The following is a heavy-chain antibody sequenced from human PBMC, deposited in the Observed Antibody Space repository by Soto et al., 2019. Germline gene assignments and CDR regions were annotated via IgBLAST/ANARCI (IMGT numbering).Heavy chain of an antibody. CDR2: INPNSGGT. D-gene: IGHD3-3*02. V-gene: IGHV1-2*02. J-gene: IGHJ5*02. CDR1: GYTFTVYY. CDR3: ARHSLALRKNNWFDP. Sequence: SVKVYCKTSGYTFTVYYMHCLRQENGQGLEWMGWINPNSGGTNYAQKFQGRVTMTRDTSKNQFSLRLRSVTAADTALYFCARHSLALRKNNWFDPWGQGIMVTVSS.